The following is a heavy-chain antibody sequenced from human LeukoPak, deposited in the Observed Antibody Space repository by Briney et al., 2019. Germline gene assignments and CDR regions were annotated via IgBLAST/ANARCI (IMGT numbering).Heavy chain of an antibody. CDR3: TTEIRWELPAGG. CDR2: IKSKSDGETT. J-gene: IGHJ4*02. Sequence: GGSLRLSCAASGFTFTHAWMSWVRRAPGKGLEWVGRIKSKSDGETTVYAAPVKGRFTISRDDSKNTLYLQLNSLKTEDTAVYYCTTEIRWELPAGGWGQGTLVTVSS. V-gene: IGHV3-15*01. D-gene: IGHD1-26*01. CDR1: GFTFTHAW.